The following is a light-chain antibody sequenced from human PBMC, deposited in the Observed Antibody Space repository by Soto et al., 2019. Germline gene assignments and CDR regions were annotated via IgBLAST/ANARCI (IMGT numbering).Light chain of an antibody. CDR1: QTISSW. CDR2: KAS. V-gene: IGKV1-5*03. Sequence: DIQMTQSPSTLSGSVGDRVTITCRASQTISSWLAWYQQKPGKAPKLLIYKASTLKSGVPSRFSGSGSGTEFTLTISSLQPDDFATHYGQHYNSYSEAFGQGTKVELK. J-gene: IGKJ1*01. CDR3: QHYNSYSEA.